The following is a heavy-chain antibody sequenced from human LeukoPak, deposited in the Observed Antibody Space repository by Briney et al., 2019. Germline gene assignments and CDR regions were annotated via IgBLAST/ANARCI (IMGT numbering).Heavy chain of an antibody. CDR3: ARIRNYYDSSGQGLGFDY. J-gene: IGHJ4*02. CDR2: ISAYNGNT. D-gene: IGHD3-22*01. V-gene: IGHV1-18*01. CDR1: GYTFTSYG. Sequence: ASVKVSCKASGYTFTSYGIGWVRQAPGQGLEWMGWISAYNGNTNYAQKLQGRVTMTTDTSTSTAYMELRSLRSDDTAVYYCARIRNYYDSSGQGLGFDYWGQGTLVTVSS.